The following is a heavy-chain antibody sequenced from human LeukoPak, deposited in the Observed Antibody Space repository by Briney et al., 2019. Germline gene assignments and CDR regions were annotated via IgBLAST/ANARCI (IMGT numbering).Heavy chain of an antibody. J-gene: IGHJ4*02. D-gene: IGHD2-15*01. V-gene: IGHV4-59*08. CDR1: GGSISSYY. CDR3: ARRYCSGGSFYPRHFDF. CDR2: IYYSGMT. Sequence: SETLSLTCTVSGGSISSYYWSWIRPPPGKGLEWMGYIYYSGMTNYNPSLKSRVTMSVDTSKNRFSLNLNAATAADTAVYYCARRYCSGGSFYPRHFDFWGQGTLVTVSS.